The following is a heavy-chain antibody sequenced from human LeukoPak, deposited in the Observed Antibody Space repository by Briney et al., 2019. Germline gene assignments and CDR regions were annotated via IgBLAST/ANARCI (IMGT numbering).Heavy chain of an antibody. CDR2: IYYSGST. V-gene: IGHV4-59*08. Sequence: SETLSLTCTVSGGSISSYYWSWIRQPPGKGLEWIGYIYYSGSTNYNPSLKSRVTISVDTSKNQFSLKLSSVTAADTAVYYCASSLSGYSSGWYFDYWGQGTLVTVSS. J-gene: IGHJ4*02. D-gene: IGHD6-19*01. CDR1: GGSISSYY. CDR3: ASSLSGYSSGWYFDY.